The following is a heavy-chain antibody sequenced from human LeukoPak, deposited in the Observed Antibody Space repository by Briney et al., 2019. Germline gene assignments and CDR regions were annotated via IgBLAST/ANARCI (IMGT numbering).Heavy chain of an antibody. D-gene: IGHD3-3*01. CDR1: GGSISSYY. CDR3: ARSEYDFWSGSNSVYFDY. Sequence: PETLSLTCTVSGGSISSYYWSWIRRPPGKGLEWIGYIYYSGSTNYNPSLKSRVTISVDTSKNQFSLKLSSVTAADTAVYYCARSEYDFWSGSNSVYFDYWGQGTLVTVSS. V-gene: IGHV4-59*01. CDR2: IYYSGST. J-gene: IGHJ4*02.